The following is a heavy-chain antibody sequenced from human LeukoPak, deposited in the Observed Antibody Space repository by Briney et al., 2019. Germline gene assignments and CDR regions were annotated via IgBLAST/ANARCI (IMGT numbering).Heavy chain of an antibody. V-gene: IGHV1-69*04. CDR3: ARVRSSSGWTDAFDI. CDR2: IIPILGIA. CDR1: GGTFSSDA. J-gene: IGHJ3*02. Sequence: SVKVSCKASGGTFSSDAISWVRQAPGQGLEWMGRIIPILGIANYAQKFQGRVTITADKSTSTAYMELSSLRSEDTAVYYCARVRSSSGWTDAFDIWGQGTMVTVSS. D-gene: IGHD6-19*01.